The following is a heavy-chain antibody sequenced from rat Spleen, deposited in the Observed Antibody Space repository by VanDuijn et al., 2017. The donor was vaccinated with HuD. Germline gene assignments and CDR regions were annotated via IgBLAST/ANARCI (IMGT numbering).Heavy chain of an antibody. D-gene: IGHD5-1*01. CDR1: GFTFSHYD. V-gene: IGHV5-22*01. Sequence: EVQLVESGGGLVQPRRSMSLSCAASGFTFSHYDMAWVRQAPKKGLEWVAFISYDGSSTYYRDSVKGRFTISRDNAKSTLYLQMNSLRSEDTATYYCTRENWVFDYWGQGVMVTVSS. CDR2: ISYDGSST. CDR3: TRENWVFDY. J-gene: IGHJ2*01.